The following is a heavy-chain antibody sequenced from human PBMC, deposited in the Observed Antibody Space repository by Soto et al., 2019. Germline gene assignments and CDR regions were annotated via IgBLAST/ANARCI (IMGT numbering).Heavy chain of an antibody. CDR1: GGTFSSYT. CDR3: ARRPRYYDILTGFEP. J-gene: IGHJ5*02. CDR2: IIPILGIA. V-gene: IGHV1-69*02. D-gene: IGHD3-9*01. Sequence: SVKVSCKASGGTFSSYTISWVRQAPGQGLEWMGRIIPILGIANYAQKFQGRVTITADKSTSTAYMELSSLRSEDTAVYYCARRPRYYDILTGFEPWGQGTLVTVSS.